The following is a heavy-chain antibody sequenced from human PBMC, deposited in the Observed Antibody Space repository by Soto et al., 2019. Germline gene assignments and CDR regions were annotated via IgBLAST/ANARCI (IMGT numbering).Heavy chain of an antibody. CDR2: INPGGGST. J-gene: IGHJ5*02. V-gene: IGHV1-46*03. CDR1: GYTFTSYY. D-gene: IGHD6-13*01. Sequence: QVQLVQSGAEVKKPGASVKVSCKASGYTFTSYYMHWVRQAPGQGLEWMGIINPGGGSTSYAQKFQGRVTMTRDTSTSTVYMELSSLRSEDTAVYYCAKEGIAAARGWAWFDPWGQGTLVTVSS. CDR3: AKEGIAAARGWAWFDP.